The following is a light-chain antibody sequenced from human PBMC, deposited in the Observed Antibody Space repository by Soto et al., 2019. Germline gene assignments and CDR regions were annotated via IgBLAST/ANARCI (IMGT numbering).Light chain of an antibody. CDR2: DAS. CDR1: QDIKKY. V-gene: IGKV1-33*01. J-gene: IGKJ4*01. CDR3: QQFYNLPLT. Sequence: DIQMTQSPSSLSASVGDRVTITCQASQDIKKYLNWYQHKPGKAPKLLIYDASNLETGVPSRFSGSGSGTDFTFTVSSLQPEDFATYYCQQFYNLPLTFGGGTKVELK.